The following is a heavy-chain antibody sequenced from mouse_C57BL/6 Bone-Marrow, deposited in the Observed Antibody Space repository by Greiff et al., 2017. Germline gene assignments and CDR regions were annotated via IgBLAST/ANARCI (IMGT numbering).Heavy chain of an antibody. CDR3: ATRRYYYAMDY. CDR1: GFTFSDYG. Sequence: EVKVVESGGGLVQPGGSLKLSCAASGFTFSDYGMHWVRQAPEKGLEWVAYISSGSSTIYYADTVKGRFTISRDNAKNTLFLQMTSLRSEDTAMYYCATRRYYYAMDYWGQGTSVTVSS. J-gene: IGHJ4*01. V-gene: IGHV5-17*01. CDR2: ISSGSSTI.